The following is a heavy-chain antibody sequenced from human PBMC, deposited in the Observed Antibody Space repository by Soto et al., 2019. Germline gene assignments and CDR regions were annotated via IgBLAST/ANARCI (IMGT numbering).Heavy chain of an antibody. J-gene: IGHJ4*02. CDR1: GFTFSSYW. CDR2: INSDGSST. CDR3: TRDHPGPQHYIDY. V-gene: IGHV3-74*01. D-gene: IGHD3-10*01. Sequence: GGSLRLSCAASGFTFSSYWMHWVRQAPGKGLVWVSRINSDGSSTSYADSVKGRFTISRDNAKNTLYLQMNNLRAEDTAIYYCTRDHPGPQHYIDYWGQVTMVTVSS.